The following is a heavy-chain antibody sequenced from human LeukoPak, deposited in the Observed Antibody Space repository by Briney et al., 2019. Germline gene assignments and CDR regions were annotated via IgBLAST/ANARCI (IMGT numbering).Heavy chain of an antibody. J-gene: IGHJ6*02. CDR3: ARVTVVVVAATPVVYGMDV. CDR1: GYTFTGYY. CDR2: INPNSGGT. V-gene: IGHV1-2*02. Sequence: ASVKVSCKASGYTFTGYYMHWVRQAPGQGLEWMGWINPNSGGTNYAQKFQGRVTMARDTSIITAYMELSRLRSDDTAVYYCARVTVVVVAATPVVYGMDVWGQGTTVTVSS. D-gene: IGHD2-15*01.